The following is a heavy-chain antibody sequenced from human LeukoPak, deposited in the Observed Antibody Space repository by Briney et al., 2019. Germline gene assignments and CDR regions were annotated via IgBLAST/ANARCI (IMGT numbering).Heavy chain of an antibody. J-gene: IGHJ4*02. V-gene: IGHV3-48*03. CDR3: ARRLRFDY. D-gene: IGHD4-17*01. Sequence: GGSLRLSCAASGFTFSSYEMNWVRQAPGKGLEWVSYISSSGSTTYYADSVKGRFTISRDNATTSLYLQMNSLRAEDTAVYYCARRLRFDYWGQGTLVTVSS. CDR2: ISSSGSTT. CDR1: GFTFSSYE.